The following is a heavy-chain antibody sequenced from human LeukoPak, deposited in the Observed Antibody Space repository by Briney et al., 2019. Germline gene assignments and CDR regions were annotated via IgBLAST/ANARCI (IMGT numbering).Heavy chain of an antibody. D-gene: IGHD3-22*01. CDR3: AKEGSSGYYYFFGY. V-gene: IGHV3-23*01. CDR1: GFTFSSYA. J-gene: IGHJ4*02. Sequence: GGSLRPSCAASGFTFSSYAMSWVRQAPGKGLEWVSAISGSGGSTYYADSVKGRFTISRDNSKNTLYLQMNSLRAEDTAIYYCAKEGSSGYYYFFGYWGQGTLVTVSS. CDR2: ISGSGGST.